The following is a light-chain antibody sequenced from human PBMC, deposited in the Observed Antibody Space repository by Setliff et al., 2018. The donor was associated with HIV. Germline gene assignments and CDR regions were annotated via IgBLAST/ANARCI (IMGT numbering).Light chain of an antibody. V-gene: IGLV2-23*01. CDR3: CSNTGSNTYV. J-gene: IGLJ1*01. CDR2: QAS. Sequence: QSALTQPASVSGSPGQSITISCTGTSSDVGRYNLVSWCQQHPGKAPKLIIYQASKRPSGVPNRFSGSKSGNTASLTISGLQADDEADYYCCSNTGSNTYVVGAGTKVTVL. CDR1: SSDVGRYNL.